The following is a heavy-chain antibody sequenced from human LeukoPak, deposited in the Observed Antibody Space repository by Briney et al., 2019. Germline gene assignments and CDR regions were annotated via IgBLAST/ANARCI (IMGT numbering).Heavy chain of an antibody. CDR2: INWSGGST. Sequence: GGSLRLSCPASGFAFDEHGMSRVRQVPGKGLEWVSGINWSGGSTGYADPLRGRFTISRDNAKNSLYLQMDSLRAEDTALYYCARAPITSPFYFDYWGQGTLVTVSS. CDR3: ARAPITSPFYFDY. J-gene: IGHJ4*02. D-gene: IGHD2-2*01. CDR1: GFAFDEHG. V-gene: IGHV3-20*04.